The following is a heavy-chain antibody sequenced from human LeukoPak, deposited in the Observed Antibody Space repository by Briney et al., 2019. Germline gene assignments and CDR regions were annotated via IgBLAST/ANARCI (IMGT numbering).Heavy chain of an antibody. V-gene: IGHV3-7*01. CDR1: GFTFDDYG. Sequence: GGSLRLSCAASGFTFDDYGMSWVRQAPGKGLEWVANIKQDGSEKYYVDSVKGRFTISRDNAKNSLYLQMNSLRAEDTAVYYCAREPGGSGPHYYYGMDVWGQGTTVTVSS. CDR3: AREPGGSGPHYYYGMDV. CDR2: IKQDGSEK. D-gene: IGHD6-25*01. J-gene: IGHJ6*02.